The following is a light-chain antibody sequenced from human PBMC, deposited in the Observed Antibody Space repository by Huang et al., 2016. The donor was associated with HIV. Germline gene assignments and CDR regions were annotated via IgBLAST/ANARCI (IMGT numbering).Light chain of an antibody. Sequence: DIVMTQSPDSLAVSLGERATINCRSSQSVLYNSNNKNYLAWYQQKAGQPPRRRIYWASTRESGVPDRFSGSGSGTDFTLTISSLQAEDVAVYYCQQYYITPRTFGQGTKVEIK. CDR3: QQYYITPRT. CDR1: QSVLYNSNNKNY. V-gene: IGKV4-1*01. J-gene: IGKJ1*01. CDR2: WAS.